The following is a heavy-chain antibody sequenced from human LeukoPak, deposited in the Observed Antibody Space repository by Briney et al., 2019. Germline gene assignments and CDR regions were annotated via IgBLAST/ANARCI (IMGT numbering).Heavy chain of an antibody. J-gene: IGHJ4*02. D-gene: IGHD2-2*01. V-gene: IGHV3-23*01. CDR1: GFTFSSYA. CDR2: ISGSGGST. Sequence: GGSLRLSCAASGFTFSSYAMSWVRQAPGKGLEWVSAISGSGGSTYYADSVKGRFTISGDNSKNTLYLQMNSLRAEDTAVYYCAKEGYCSSTSCYAGGLDYWGQGTLVTVSS. CDR3: AKEGYCSSTSCYAGGLDY.